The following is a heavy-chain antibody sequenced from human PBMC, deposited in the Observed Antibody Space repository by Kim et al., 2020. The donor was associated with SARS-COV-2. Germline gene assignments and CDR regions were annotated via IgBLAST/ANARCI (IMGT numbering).Heavy chain of an antibody. CDR2: ISGSGGST. CDR1: GFTFSSYA. J-gene: IGHJ3*02. V-gene: IGHV3-23*01. D-gene: IGHD3-10*01. Sequence: GGSLRLSCAASGFTFSSYAMSWVRQAPGKGLEWASAISGSGGSTYYADSVKGRFTISRDNSKNTLYLQMNSLRAEDTAVYYCAKDYYGSGSYYLRGAFDIWGQGTMVTVSS. CDR3: AKDYYGSGSYYLRGAFDI.